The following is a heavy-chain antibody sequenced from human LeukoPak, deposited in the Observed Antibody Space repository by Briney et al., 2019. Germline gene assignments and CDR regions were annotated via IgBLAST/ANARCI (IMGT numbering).Heavy chain of an antibody. V-gene: IGHV4-4*07. CDR3: ARDWVSVVPAARYFDY. Sequence: PSETLSPTCTVSGVSISSYYWSWIRQPAGKGLEWIGRIYTSGSTNYNPSLKSRVTMSVDTSKNQFSLKLSSVTAVDTAVYYCARDWVSVVPAARYFDYWGQGTLVTVSS. J-gene: IGHJ4*02. CDR1: GVSISSYY. D-gene: IGHD2-2*01. CDR2: IYTSGST.